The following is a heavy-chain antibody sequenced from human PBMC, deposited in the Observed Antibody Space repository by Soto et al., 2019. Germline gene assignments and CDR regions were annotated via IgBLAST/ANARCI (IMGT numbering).Heavy chain of an antibody. Sequence: EVQLVECGGGLVQPGGSLRHSCAASGFTFGDHYMDWVRQAPGKGLEWVGRSKNKADSYTTEYAASVKGRFTISRDGSKNSLFLQMNSLKTEDTAVYYCTVWGSGNDFGAAWGQGILVTVSS. CDR3: TVWGSGNDFGAA. D-gene: IGHD3-10*01. CDR1: GFTFGDHY. J-gene: IGHJ4*02. CDR2: SKNKADSYTT. V-gene: IGHV3-72*01.